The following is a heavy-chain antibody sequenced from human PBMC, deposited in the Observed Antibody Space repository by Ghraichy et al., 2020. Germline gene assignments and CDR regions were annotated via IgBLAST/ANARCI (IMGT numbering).Heavy chain of an antibody. CDR1: GFTFSSYA. D-gene: IGHD2-2*01. V-gene: IGHV3-23*01. CDR3: AKASTSSSTSWYYYGMDV. Sequence: GGSLRLSCAASGFTFSSYAMSWVRQAPGKGLEWVSAISGSGGSTYYADSVKGRFTISRDNSKNTLYLQMNSLRAEDTAVYYCAKASTSSSTSWYYYGMDVWGQGTTVTVSS. CDR2: ISGSGGST. J-gene: IGHJ6*02.